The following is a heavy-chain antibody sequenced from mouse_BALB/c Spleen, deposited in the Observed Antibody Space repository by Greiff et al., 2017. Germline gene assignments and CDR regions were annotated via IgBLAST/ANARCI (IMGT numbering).Heavy chain of an antibody. J-gene: IGHJ2*01. CDR2: IRSKSNNYAT. CDR3: VRGTRYYFDY. Sequence: EVKLMESGGGLVQPKGSLKLSCAASGFTFNTYAMNWVRQAPGKGLEWVARIRSKSNNYATYYADSVKDRFTISRDDSQSMLYLQMNNLKTEDTAMYYCVRGTRYYFDYWGQGTTLTVSS. D-gene: IGHD3-3*01. CDR1: GFTFNTYA. V-gene: IGHV10-1*02.